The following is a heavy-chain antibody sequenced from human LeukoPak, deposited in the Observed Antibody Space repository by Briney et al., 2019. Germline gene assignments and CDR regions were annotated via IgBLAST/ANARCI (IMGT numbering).Heavy chain of an antibody. D-gene: IGHD5-18*01. J-gene: IGHJ4*02. V-gene: IGHV1-69*04. Sequence: SVKVSCKASGGTFSSYAISWVRQAPGQGLEWMGRIIPILGIANYAQKFQGRVTITADKSTSTAYMELSSLRSEDTAVYYCARVRVDTAMVLDYWGQGTLVTVSS. CDR2: IIPILGIA. CDR1: GGTFSSYA. CDR3: ARVRVDTAMVLDY.